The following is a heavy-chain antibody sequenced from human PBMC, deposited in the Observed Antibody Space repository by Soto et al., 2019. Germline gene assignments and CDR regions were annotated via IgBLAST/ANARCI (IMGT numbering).Heavy chain of an antibody. V-gene: IGHV4-31*03. J-gene: IGHJ3*02. D-gene: IGHD2-2*01. CDR2: IYYSGST. CDR1: GGSISSGGYY. Sequence: SETLSLTCTVSGGSISSGGYYWSWIRQHPGKGLEWIGYIYYSGSTYYNPSLKSRVTISVDTSKNQFSLKLSSVTAADTAVYYCARDIVVVPAAQMADDAFDIWGQGTMVTVSS. CDR3: ARDIVVVPAAQMADDAFDI.